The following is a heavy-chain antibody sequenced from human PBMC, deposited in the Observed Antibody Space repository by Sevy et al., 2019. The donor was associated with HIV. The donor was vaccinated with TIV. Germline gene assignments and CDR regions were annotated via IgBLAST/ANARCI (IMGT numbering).Heavy chain of an antibody. CDR2: INSDGSST. Sequence: GESLKISCAASGFTFSSYWMHWVRQAPGKGLVWVSRINSDGSSTSYADSVKGRFTIPRDNAKNTLYLQMNSLRAEDTAVYYCGRAVAGKFDYWGQGTLVTVSS. CDR3: GRAVAGKFDY. V-gene: IGHV3-74*01. J-gene: IGHJ4*02. D-gene: IGHD6-19*01. CDR1: GFTFSSYW.